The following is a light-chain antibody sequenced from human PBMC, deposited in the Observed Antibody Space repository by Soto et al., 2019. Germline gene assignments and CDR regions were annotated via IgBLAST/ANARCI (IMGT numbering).Light chain of an antibody. CDR2: AAS. J-gene: IGKJ1*01. Sequence: LSQSPGSLSLCPGDSATLPCRASQSVSTSYLFCHQQTPGRPPRLLLYAASRRGAGISDRISGSGSGTDIPPTISRLEADDVAVHYCQQYGSSPWTFGQGTKVDIK. CDR1: QSVSTSY. CDR3: QQYGSSPWT. V-gene: IGKV3-20*01.